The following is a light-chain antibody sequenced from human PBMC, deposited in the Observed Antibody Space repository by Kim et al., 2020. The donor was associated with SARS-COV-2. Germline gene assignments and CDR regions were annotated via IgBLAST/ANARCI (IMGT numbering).Light chain of an antibody. Sequence: EIVLTQSPGTLSLSPGERATLSCRASQSVSSSYIAWYQQKPGQAPRLLIYGSSSRATGIPDRLSGSGSGTDFTLTISRLEPEDSAVYYCQQYGSSPGFTFGPGTKVDIK. CDR2: GSS. V-gene: IGKV3-20*01. CDR1: QSVSSSY. CDR3: QQYGSSPGFT. J-gene: IGKJ3*01.